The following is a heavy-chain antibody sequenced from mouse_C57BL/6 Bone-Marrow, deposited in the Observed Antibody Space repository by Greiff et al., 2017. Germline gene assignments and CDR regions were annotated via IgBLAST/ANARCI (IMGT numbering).Heavy chain of an antibody. CDR2: IYPRSGNT. J-gene: IGHJ4*01. Sequence: VQLQQSGAELARPGASVKLSCKASGYTFTSYGISWVKQRTGQGLEWIGEIYPRSGNTYYNEKFKGKATLTADKSSSTAYMELRSLTSEDSAVYFCARRRPYAMDYWGQGTSVTGSS. D-gene: IGHD1-2*01. CDR3: ARRRPYAMDY. CDR1: GYTFTSYG. V-gene: IGHV1-81*01.